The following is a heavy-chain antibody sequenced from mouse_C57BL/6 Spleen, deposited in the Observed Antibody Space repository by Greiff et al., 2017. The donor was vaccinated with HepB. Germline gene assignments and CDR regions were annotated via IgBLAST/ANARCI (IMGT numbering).Heavy chain of an antibody. CDR1: GFTFSDYG. D-gene: IGHD2-3*01. CDR3: ARSDGYYDWYFDV. V-gene: IGHV5-17*01. J-gene: IGHJ1*03. Sequence: DVMLVESGGGLVKPGGSLKLSCAASGFTFSDYGMHWVRQAPEKGLEWVAYISSGSSTIYYADTVKGRFTISRDNAKNTLFLQMTSLRSEDTAMYYCARSDGYYDWYFDVWGTGTTVTVSS. CDR2: ISSGSSTI.